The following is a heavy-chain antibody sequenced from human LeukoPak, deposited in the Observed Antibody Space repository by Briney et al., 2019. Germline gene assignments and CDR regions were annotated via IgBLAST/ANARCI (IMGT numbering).Heavy chain of an antibody. CDR3: ARDRCSTSCYLELRG. V-gene: IGHV1-69*13. CDR2: IIPISGTA. Sequence: GASVKVSCKASGGTFSSYAISWVRQAPGQGLEWMGGIIPISGTANYAQKFQGRVTITADESTSTAYMELSSLRSEDTAVYYCARDRCSTSCYLELRGWGQGTLVTVSS. D-gene: IGHD2-2*01. J-gene: IGHJ4*02. CDR1: GGTFSSYA.